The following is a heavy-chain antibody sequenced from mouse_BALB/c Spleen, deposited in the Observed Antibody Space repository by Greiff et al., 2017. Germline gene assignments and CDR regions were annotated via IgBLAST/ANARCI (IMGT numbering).Heavy chain of an antibody. J-gene: IGHJ4*01. CDR1: GYSITSGYS. CDR2: IHYSGST. CDR3: AKGNYYGSGTYYYAMDY. D-gene: IGHD1-1*01. Sequence: EVKLQESGPDLVKPSQSLSLTCTVTGYSITSGYSWPWIRQFPGNKLEWMGYIHYSGSTNYNPSLKSRISITRDTSKNQFFLQLNSVTTEDTATYYCAKGNYYGSGTYYYAMDYWGQGTSVTVSS. V-gene: IGHV3-1*02.